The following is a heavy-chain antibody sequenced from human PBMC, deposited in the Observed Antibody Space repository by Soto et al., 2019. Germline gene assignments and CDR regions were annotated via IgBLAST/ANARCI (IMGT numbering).Heavy chain of an antibody. D-gene: IGHD3-22*01. Sequence: ASVKVSCKASGYTFTIYYMHWVRQAPGQGLEWMGWISAYNGNTNYAQKLQGRVTMTTDTSTSTAYMELRSLRSDDTAVYYCARDRGYYDSSGYDYWGQGTLVTVSS. V-gene: IGHV1-18*04. J-gene: IGHJ4*02. CDR2: ISAYNGNT. CDR3: ARDRGYYDSSGYDY. CDR1: GYTFTIYY.